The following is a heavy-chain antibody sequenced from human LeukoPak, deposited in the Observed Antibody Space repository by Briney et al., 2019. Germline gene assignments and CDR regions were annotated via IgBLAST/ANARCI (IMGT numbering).Heavy chain of an antibody. Sequence: SETLSLTCTVSGGPFISHYWTWIRQSPVKGLEWIGDISNSGSTSYNPSLKSRVTISIDTSKNQFPLKLSSVTAADTAVYYCGRDALVGYLSFYYMDVWGKGTTVTVSS. J-gene: IGHJ6*03. CDR2: ISNSGST. V-gene: IGHV4-59*11. D-gene: IGHD2-15*01. CDR1: GGPFISHY. CDR3: GRDALVGYLSFYYMDV.